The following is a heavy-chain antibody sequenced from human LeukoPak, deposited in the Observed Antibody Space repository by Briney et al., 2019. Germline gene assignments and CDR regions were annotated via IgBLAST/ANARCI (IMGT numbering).Heavy chain of an antibody. CDR1: GYSFTNYD. D-gene: IGHD6-19*01. V-gene: IGHV1-8*01. Sequence: GASVKVSCKASGYSFTNYDINWVRQATGQGLEWMGWMNPDSGKTGYAQKFQGRVTMTTDISTRTAYMELRSLRSDDTAVYYCAREGSSGWYFDYWGQGTLVTVSS. CDR3: AREGSSGWYFDY. CDR2: MNPDSGKT. J-gene: IGHJ4*02.